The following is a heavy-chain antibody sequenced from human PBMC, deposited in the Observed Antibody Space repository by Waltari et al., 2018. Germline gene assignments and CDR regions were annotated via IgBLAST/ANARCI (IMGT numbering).Heavy chain of an antibody. Sequence: EVQLLESGGGLVQPGGSLRLSCAASGFTFSSYAMSWVRQAPGKGLEWVSVIYSGGSTYYADSVKGRFTISRDNSKNTLYLQMNSLRAEDTAVYYCAKDPNYYDSSGFGYWGQGTLVTVSS. V-gene: IGHV3-23*03. J-gene: IGHJ4*02. D-gene: IGHD3-22*01. CDR1: GFTFSSYA. CDR2: IYSGGST. CDR3: AKDPNYYDSSGFGY.